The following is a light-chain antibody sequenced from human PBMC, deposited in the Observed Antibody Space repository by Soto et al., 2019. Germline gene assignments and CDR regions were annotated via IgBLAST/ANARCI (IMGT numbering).Light chain of an antibody. J-gene: IGKJ1*01. Sequence: DIQMTQSPSTLSASVGDRVTVTCRASQSISSWLAWYQQKPGKVPKLLIFDASTLESGVPSRFSGSGSGTEFTLTIDSLQPDDFATYYCQQYDTYRTFGQGTKGDIK. CDR2: DAS. CDR3: QQYDTYRT. CDR1: QSISSW. V-gene: IGKV1-5*01.